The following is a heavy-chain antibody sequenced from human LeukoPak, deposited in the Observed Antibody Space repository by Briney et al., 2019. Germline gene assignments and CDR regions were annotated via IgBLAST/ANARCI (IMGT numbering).Heavy chain of an antibody. CDR3: ARHSSYPYGNYFYYMDL. Sequence: GESLEISCQGSGYIFTLYWIGWVGPVPGKGLEGMGIIAAGDSDSRYRPSFQGQVTIPAHKSINNAYLQWSSLKASHTAMYYCARHSSYPYGNYFYYMDLWGKGTTVTVS. J-gene: IGHJ6*03. D-gene: IGHD4-17*01. CDR1: GYIFTLYW. V-gene: IGHV5-51*01. CDR2: IAAGDSDS.